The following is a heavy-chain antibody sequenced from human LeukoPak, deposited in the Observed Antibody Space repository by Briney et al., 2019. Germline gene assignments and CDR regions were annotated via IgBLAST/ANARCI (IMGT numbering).Heavy chain of an antibody. CDR1: GFTFSSYE. CDR3: ASFYYGSGSLVQPPRALFDY. Sequence: HPGGSLRLSCAASGFTFSSYEMNWVRQAPGKGLEWVSYISSSGSTIYYADSVKGRFTISRDNAKNSLYLQMNSLRAEDTAVYYCASFYYGSGSLVQPPRALFDYWGQGTLVTVSS. D-gene: IGHD3-10*01. J-gene: IGHJ4*02. V-gene: IGHV3-48*03. CDR2: ISSSGSTI.